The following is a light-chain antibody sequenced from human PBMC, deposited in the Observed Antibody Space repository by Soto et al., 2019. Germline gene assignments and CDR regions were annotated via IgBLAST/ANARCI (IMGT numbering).Light chain of an antibody. J-gene: IGKJ1*01. CDR2: SAS. V-gene: IGKV1-8*01. Sequence: AIRMTQSPSSLSASTGDRVTITCRASQGISSYLNGYQHKPGKAPKLLIYSASNLQSGVPSRFSGSGSGTDFTLTISSLQPEDFATDYCQQYNSYSFGQGTKVDI. CDR1: QGISSY. CDR3: QQYNSYS.